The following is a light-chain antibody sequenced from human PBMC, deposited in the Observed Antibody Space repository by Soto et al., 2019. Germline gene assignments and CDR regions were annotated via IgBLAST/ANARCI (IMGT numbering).Light chain of an antibody. Sequence: QSALTQPASVSGSPGQSITISCTGTSNDIGGHDFVSWYQQHPAKAPKLMIYDVSNRPSGISHRFSGSKSGNTASLTISGLQAEDEADYYCSSYRSGTTLYVFGPGTKVTVL. J-gene: IGLJ1*01. CDR2: DVS. CDR3: SSYRSGTTLYV. CDR1: SNDIGGHDF. V-gene: IGLV2-14*03.